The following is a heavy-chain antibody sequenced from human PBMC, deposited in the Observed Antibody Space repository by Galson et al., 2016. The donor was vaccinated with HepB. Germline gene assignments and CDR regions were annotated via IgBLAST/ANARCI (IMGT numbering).Heavy chain of an antibody. CDR2: ISTGGTTI. V-gene: IGHV3-48*04. CDR1: GFTFSLYS. CDR3: ARDPYCGGDCNSPRYFDL. Sequence: SLRLSCAASGFTFSLYSMYWVRQAPGKGLDWVSYISTGGTTIYYADSVKGRFTISRDNAKNLLYLQMNSLRVEDTAVYYCARDPYCGGDCNSPRYFDLWGRGTLFTVSS. D-gene: IGHD2-21*02. J-gene: IGHJ2*01.